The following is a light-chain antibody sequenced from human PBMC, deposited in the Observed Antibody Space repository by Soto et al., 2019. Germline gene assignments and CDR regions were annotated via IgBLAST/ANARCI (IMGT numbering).Light chain of an antibody. J-gene: IGKJ1*01. CDR1: QSVLHSSNNKNY. V-gene: IGKV4-1*01. CDR2: WAS. Sequence: DIVMTQSPDSLAVSLGERATINCKSSQSVLHSSNNKNYLAWYQQKPGQPPKLLIYWASTRESGVPDRFNGSGSGTDFTLSISSLQAEDVAVYYCQQYYSPWTFGQGTKVEIK. CDR3: QQYYSPWT.